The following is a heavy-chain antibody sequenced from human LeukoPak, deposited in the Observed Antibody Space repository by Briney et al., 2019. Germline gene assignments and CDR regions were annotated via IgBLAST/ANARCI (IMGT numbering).Heavy chain of an antibody. Sequence: SETLSLTCTVSGVSISSSSYYWGWIRQPPGKGLEWIGSLYKSGTAYYIPSLNSRVTISVDTSKNQFSLKLSSVTAADTAVYYCARDLSYYDSSGPGSYNWFDPWGQGTLVTVSA. V-gene: IGHV4-39*07. D-gene: IGHD3-22*01. CDR1: GVSISSSSYY. CDR3: ARDLSYYDSSGPGSYNWFDP. CDR2: LYKSGTA. J-gene: IGHJ5*02.